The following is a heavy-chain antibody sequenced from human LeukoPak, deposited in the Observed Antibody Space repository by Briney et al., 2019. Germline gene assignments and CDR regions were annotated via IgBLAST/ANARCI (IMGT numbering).Heavy chain of an antibody. J-gene: IGHJ4*03. CDR1: GYTFTSYS. V-gene: IGHV1-46*01. CDR2: INPNSGST. CDR3: ARTYCSGGSCWCCFDY. D-gene: IGHD2-15*01. Sequence: GASDKVSCKASGYTFTSYSMHWVRQAPGHGLEWMGIINPNSGSTSYAQKFQGRVTMTRDTSTSTVYMELSSLRSEDTAVYYCARTYCSGGSCWCCFDYWGHGTPGTVSS.